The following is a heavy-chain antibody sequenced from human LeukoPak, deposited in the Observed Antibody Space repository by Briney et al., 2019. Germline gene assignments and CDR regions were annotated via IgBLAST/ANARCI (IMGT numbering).Heavy chain of an antibody. CDR1: GFTFSSYG. Sequence: GGSLRLSCAASGFTFSSYGMHWVRQAPGKGLEWVAVISYDGSNTYYADSVKGRFTISRDNSKNMLYLQMNSLRPEDTAVYYCVKDVSGSYSFDYWGQGTLVTVSS. J-gene: IGHJ4*02. V-gene: IGHV3-30*18. D-gene: IGHD1-26*01. CDR3: VKDVSGSYSFDY. CDR2: ISYDGSNT.